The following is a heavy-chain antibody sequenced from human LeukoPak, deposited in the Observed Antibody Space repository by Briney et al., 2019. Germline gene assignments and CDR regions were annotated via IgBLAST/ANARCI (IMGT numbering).Heavy chain of an antibody. CDR1: GGSISSSSYY. V-gene: IGHV4-39*01. CDR2: IYYSGST. J-gene: IGHJ4*02. D-gene: IGHD3-10*01. Sequence: SETLSLTCTVSGGSISSSSYYWGWIRQPPGKGLEWIGSIYYSGSTYYNPSLKSRVTISVDTSKNQFFLKLSSVTAADTAVYYCARGGYYYGSGSYYLFDYWGQGTLVTVSS. CDR3: ARGGYYYGSGSYYLFDY.